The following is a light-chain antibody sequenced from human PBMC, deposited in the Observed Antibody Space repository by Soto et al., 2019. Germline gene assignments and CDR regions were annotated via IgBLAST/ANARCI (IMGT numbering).Light chain of an antibody. CDR3: QQYGSSLWT. CDR2: GAS. J-gene: IGKJ1*01. CDR1: QSVSSD. V-gene: IGKV3-20*01. Sequence: EIVMTQSPATLSASPGERATLSCRASQSVSSDLAWYQQIPGQAPRLLIYGASSRATGIRDRFSGSGSGTDFTLTISRLEPEDFAVYYCQQYGSSLWTFGQGTKVDIK.